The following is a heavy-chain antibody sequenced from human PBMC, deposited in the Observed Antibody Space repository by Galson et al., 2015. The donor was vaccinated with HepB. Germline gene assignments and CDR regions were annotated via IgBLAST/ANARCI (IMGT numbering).Heavy chain of an antibody. CDR1: GFTLSDYY. CDR2: ISSSSSYT. V-gene: IGHV3-11*06. J-gene: IGHJ6*02. D-gene: IGHD6-25*01. CDR3: AVETAAPYYYYGMDV. Sequence: SLRLSCAASGFTLSDYYMSWIRQAPGKGLEWVSYISSSSSYTNYADSVKGRFTISRDNAKNSLYLQMNSLRAEDTAVYYCAVETAAPYYYYGMDVWGQGTTVTVSS.